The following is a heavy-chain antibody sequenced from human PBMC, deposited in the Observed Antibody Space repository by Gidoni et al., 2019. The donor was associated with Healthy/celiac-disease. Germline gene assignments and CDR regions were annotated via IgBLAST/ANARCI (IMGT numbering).Heavy chain of an antibody. Sequence: QVQLQESGPGLVKPSQPLSLTCTVSGGSISSGGYYWSWIRQHPGKGLEWIGYIYYSGSTYYNPSLKSRVTISVDTSKNQFSLKLSSVTAADTAVYYCARAGEQQLVAGFDYWGQGTLVTVSS. CDR3: ARAGEQQLVAGFDY. CDR1: GGSISSGGYY. CDR2: IYYSGST. D-gene: IGHD6-13*01. V-gene: IGHV4-31*03. J-gene: IGHJ4*02.